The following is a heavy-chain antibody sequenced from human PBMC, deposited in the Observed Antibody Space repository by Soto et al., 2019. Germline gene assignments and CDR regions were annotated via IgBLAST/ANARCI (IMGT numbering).Heavy chain of an antibody. Sequence: EVQLLESGGGLVQPGGSLRLSCAASGFTFSSYAMSWVRQAPGKGLEWVSAISGSGGSTYYADSVKGRFTISRDNSKNPLYLQMNSLRAEDKGVYYCAKGLWGGGFDYWGQGTLVTVSS. CDR1: GFTFSSYA. D-gene: IGHD3-10*01. CDR2: ISGSGGST. J-gene: IGHJ4*02. V-gene: IGHV3-23*01. CDR3: AKGLWGGGFDY.